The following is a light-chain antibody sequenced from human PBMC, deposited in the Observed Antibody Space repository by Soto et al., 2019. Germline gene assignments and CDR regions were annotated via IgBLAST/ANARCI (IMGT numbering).Light chain of an antibody. CDR2: AAS. CDR1: QRVSSN. J-gene: IGKJ1*01. CDR3: QQYNSYSWT. V-gene: IGKV1-5*01. Sequence: DIVMTQSPATLSVSPGERATLSCRASQRVSSNLAWYQQQPGKAPKLLIYAASTWQTGVPPRFSGSGSGTEFTLTTSSLQPHDFATDYCQQYNSYSWTFGQGTKVDI.